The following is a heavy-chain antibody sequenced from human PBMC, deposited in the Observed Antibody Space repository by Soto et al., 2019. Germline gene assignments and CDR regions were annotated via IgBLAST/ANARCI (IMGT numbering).Heavy chain of an antibody. CDR3: ARHSLSIVVVPARDYGMDV. CDR1: GGSISSGGYY. J-gene: IGHJ6*02. Sequence: PSETLSLTCTVSGGSISSGGYYWNWIRQHPGKGLEWIGYIYYSGSTYYNPSLKSRVTISVDTSKNQFSLKLSSVTAPDTAVYYCARHSLSIVVVPARDYGMDVWGQGTTVTVSS. D-gene: IGHD2-2*01. CDR2: IYYSGST. V-gene: IGHV4-39*01.